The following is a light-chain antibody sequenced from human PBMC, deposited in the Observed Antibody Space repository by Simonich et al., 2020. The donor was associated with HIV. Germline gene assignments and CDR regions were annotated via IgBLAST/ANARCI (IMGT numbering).Light chain of an antibody. Sequence: DIVMTQSPDSLAVSLGERATINCKSSQSVLYSSNHKNYLAWYQQKPGQPPKLLIYWAATREFGVPDRFSGSGSGTDFTLTISILQAEDVAVYYCQQYYGSPSFGPGTKVDIK. CDR2: WAA. J-gene: IGKJ3*01. CDR3: QQYYGSPS. V-gene: IGKV4-1*01. CDR1: QSVLYSSNHKNY.